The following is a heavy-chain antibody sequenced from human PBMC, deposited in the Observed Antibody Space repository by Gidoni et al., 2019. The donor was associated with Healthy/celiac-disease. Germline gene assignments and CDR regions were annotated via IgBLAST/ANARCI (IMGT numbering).Heavy chain of an antibody. CDR2: ISSSSRYI. V-gene: IGHV3-21*01. D-gene: IGHD1-26*01. CDR1: GFTFSSYS. J-gene: IGHJ5*02. Sequence: EVQLVESGGGLVKPGGSLRLSCAASGFTFSSYSMNWVRQAPGKGLEWVSSISSSSRYIYYADSVKGGFTISRDNAKNSLYLQMNSLRAEDTAVYYCARDASRGWEPRYNWFDPWGQGTLVTVSS. CDR3: ARDASRGWEPRYNWFDP.